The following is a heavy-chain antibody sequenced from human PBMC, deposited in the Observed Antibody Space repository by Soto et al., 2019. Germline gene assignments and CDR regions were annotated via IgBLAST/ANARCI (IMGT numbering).Heavy chain of an antibody. Sequence: PSETLSLTCTVCGGSINTFYWSWVRQPAGKGLEWIGRIFSSGSTSFNPSLESRVAMSVDTSKNHFSLNLSSVTAADMAVYYCAREGSYSAYNFAHGIQLWSFDFWGQGALVTVS. CDR3: AREGSYSAYNFAHGIQLWSFDF. V-gene: IGHV4-4*07. CDR2: IFSSGST. CDR1: GGSINTFY. J-gene: IGHJ4*02. D-gene: IGHD5-12*01.